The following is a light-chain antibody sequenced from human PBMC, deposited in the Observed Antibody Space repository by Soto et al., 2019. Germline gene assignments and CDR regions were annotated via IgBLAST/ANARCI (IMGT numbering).Light chain of an antibody. V-gene: IGKV3-20*01. CDR1: QSVSSNY. Sequence: EIALTQSPGTLSLSPGERATLSCRASQSVSSNYLAWYQQKPGQAPRLLISGASTRATGIPDRFSGSGSGTDFTLTISRLEPEDFAVYYCQQYGTSLYTFGQGTKLEIK. CDR3: QQYGTSLYT. CDR2: GAS. J-gene: IGKJ2*01.